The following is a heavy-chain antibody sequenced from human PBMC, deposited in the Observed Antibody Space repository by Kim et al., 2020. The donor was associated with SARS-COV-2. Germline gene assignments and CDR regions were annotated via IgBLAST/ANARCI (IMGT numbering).Heavy chain of an antibody. J-gene: IGHJ4*02. CDR3: AKSAGSYCSGGSCYSGDFGY. CDR1: GFTFSSYG. D-gene: IGHD2-15*01. V-gene: IGHV3-30*18. CDR2: ISYDGSNK. Sequence: GGSLRLSCAASGFTFSSYGMHWVRQAPGNGLEWVAVISYDGSNKYYADSVKGLFTISRDNSKKTLYLQMNSLRAEDTAVYYCAKSAGSYCSGGSCYSGDFGYGAMGTVVT.